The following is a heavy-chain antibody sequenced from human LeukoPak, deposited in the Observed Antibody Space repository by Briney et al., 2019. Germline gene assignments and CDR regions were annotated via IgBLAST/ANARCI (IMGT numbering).Heavy chain of an antibody. J-gene: IGHJ4*02. V-gene: IGHV3-48*03. Sequence: HPGGSLRLSCAAFGFTVRSDDMNWVRQAPGKGLEWVSYISSSGSTIYYADSVKGRFTISRDNAKNSLYLQMNSLRAEDTAVYYCASMGYYYDSSGYYRYWGQGTLVTVSS. D-gene: IGHD3-22*01. CDR3: ASMGYYYDSSGYYRY. CDR1: GFTVRSDD. CDR2: ISSSGSTI.